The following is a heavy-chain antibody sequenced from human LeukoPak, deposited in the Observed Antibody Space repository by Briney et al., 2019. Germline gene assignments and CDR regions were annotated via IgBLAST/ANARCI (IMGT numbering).Heavy chain of an antibody. CDR3: AKAYSSSCQDVCYFDY. Sequence: PGGSLRLSCAASGLTFSSYAMSWVRQAPGKGLEWVSAISGSGGSTYYADSVKGRFTISRDNSKNTLYLQMNSLRAEDTAVYYCAKAYSSSCQDVCYFDYWGQGTLVTVSS. J-gene: IGHJ4*02. CDR1: GLTFSSYA. D-gene: IGHD6-13*01. CDR2: ISGSGGST. V-gene: IGHV3-23*01.